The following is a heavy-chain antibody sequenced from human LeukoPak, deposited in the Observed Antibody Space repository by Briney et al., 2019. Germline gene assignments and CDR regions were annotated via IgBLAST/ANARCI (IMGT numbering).Heavy chain of an antibody. CDR1: AFTFSSYW. D-gene: IGHD3-10*01. V-gene: IGHV3-7*03. Sequence: PGGSLRLSCEASAFTFSSYWMSWVRQAPGKGLEWVANIKEDGSEKYYVDSVKGRFTISRDNAKNSLYLHMNSLTAEDTAMYYCARDWVAGVPFDAFDIWGQGTMVSVSS. J-gene: IGHJ3*02. CDR3: ARDWVAGVPFDAFDI. CDR2: IKEDGSEK.